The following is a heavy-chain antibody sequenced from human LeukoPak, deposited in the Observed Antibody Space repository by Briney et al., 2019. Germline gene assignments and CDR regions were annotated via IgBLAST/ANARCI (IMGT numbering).Heavy chain of an antibody. CDR1: GFTFNSYA. CDR2: ISSGGNT. D-gene: IGHD3-22*01. J-gene: IGHJ4*02. V-gene: IGHV3-53*01. Sequence: PGGSLRLSCAASGFTFNSYAMNWVRQAPGKGLEWVSVISSGGNTYYADSVKGRFTISRDISKNTLYLQMNGLRAEDTAVYYCAREVRGYYFDYWGQGTLVTVSS. CDR3: AREVRGYYFDY.